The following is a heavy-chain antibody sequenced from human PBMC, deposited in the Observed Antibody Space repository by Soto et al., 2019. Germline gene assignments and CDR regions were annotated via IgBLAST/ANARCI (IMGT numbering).Heavy chain of an antibody. CDR1: GNFCSKFG. V-gene: IGHV1-18*01. CDR2: LNGHTGST. Sequence: QVQLVQSGAEVKRPGASVKVSCKTPGNFCSKFGISWVRQAPGQGLEWMGWLNGHTGSTNYAPKFRGRVTMTTDTSTGILYMELSSLTSDDTAVYYCGRDGDQWDPRYLDYWGQGTLVSV. J-gene: IGHJ4*02. D-gene: IGHD1-26*01. CDR3: GRDGDQWDPRYLDY.